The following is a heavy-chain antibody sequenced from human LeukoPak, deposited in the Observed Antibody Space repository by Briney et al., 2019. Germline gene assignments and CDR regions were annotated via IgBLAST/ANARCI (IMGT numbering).Heavy chain of an antibody. CDR3: VTVTTGYYYYYMDV. D-gene: IGHD4-11*01. CDR2: ISSSSSYI. Sequence: GGSLRLSCAASGFTFSSYSMNWVRQAPGKGLECVSSISSSSSYIYYADSVKGRFTISRDNAKNSLYLQMNSLRAEDTAVYYCVTVTTGYYYYYMDVWGKGTTVTVSS. J-gene: IGHJ6*03. V-gene: IGHV3-21*01. CDR1: GFTFSSYS.